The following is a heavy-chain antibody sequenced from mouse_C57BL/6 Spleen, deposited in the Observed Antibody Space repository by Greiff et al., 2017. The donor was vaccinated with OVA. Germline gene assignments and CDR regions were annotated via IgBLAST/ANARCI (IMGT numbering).Heavy chain of an antibody. CDR1: GYTFTSYW. V-gene: IGHV1-61*01. D-gene: IGHD1-1*02. Sequence: VQLQQPGAELVRPGSSVKLSCKASGYTFTSYWMDWVKQRPGQGLEWIGNIYPSDSETHYNQKFKDKATLTVDKSSSTAYMQLSSLTSEDSAVYYCARNGVRMFAYWGQGTLVTVSA. CDR3: ARNGVRMFAY. J-gene: IGHJ3*01. CDR2: IYPSDSET.